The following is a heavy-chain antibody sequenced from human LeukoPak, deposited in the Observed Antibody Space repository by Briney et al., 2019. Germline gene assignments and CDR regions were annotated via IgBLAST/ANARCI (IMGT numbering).Heavy chain of an antibody. Sequence: GGSLRLSCAASGFGFTSYALHWVRRAPGKGLQWVAVISFDGSTTYYTDSVKGRFTISRDNSKNTLYLQMNSLRPEDTAVYYCARTHPIAAAGKAPFAAGDYWGRGTLVTVSS. V-gene: IGHV3-30*04. J-gene: IGHJ4*02. CDR1: GFGFTSYA. CDR3: ARTHPIAAAGKAPFAAGDY. D-gene: IGHD6-13*01. CDR2: ISFDGSTT.